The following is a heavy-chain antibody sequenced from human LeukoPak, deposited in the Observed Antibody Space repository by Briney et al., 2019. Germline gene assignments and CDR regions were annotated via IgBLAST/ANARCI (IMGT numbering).Heavy chain of an antibody. V-gene: IGHV1-18*01. CDR2: ISPYNDDT. CDR3: AGDRLQLVPYY. CDR1: GYTFTIYG. J-gene: IGHJ4*02. Sequence: ASVKVSCKASGYTFTIYGINWVRQAPGQGLEWMGWISPYNDDTNYAQKFQGRVTMTTDTSTTTAYMELRSLRSDDTAVYYCAGDRLQLVPYYWGQGTLVTVTS. D-gene: IGHD6-13*01.